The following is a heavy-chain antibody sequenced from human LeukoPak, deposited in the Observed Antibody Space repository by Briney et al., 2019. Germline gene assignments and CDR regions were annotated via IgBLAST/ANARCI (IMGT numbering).Heavy chain of an antibody. D-gene: IGHD2-2*01. CDR2: ISSSSSYI. CDR3: ARGASSPVVVPAAIDAFDI. CDR1: GFTFSSYS. V-gene: IGHV3-21*01. Sequence: GGSLRLSCAASGFTFSSYSMNWVRQAPGKGLEWVSSISSSSSYIYYADSVKGRFTISRDNAKNSLYLQMNSLRAEDTAVCYCARGASSPVVVPAAIDAFDIWGQGTMVTVSS. J-gene: IGHJ3*02.